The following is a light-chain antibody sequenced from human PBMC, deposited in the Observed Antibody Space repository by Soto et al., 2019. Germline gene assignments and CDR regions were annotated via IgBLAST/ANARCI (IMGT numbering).Light chain of an antibody. CDR3: QQYGSSPLYA. J-gene: IGKJ2*01. V-gene: IGKV3-20*01. CDR1: QSVSSSY. Sequence: EIVLTQSPGTLSLSPGERATLSCRASQSVSSSYLAWYQQKPGQPPRLLIYGASSRATGVPDRFSGSGSGTDFILTISRLEPEDFAVYYCQQYGSSPLYAFGQGTKLEIK. CDR2: GAS.